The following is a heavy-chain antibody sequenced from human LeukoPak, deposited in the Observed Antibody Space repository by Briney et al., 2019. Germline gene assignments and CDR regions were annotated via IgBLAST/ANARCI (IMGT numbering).Heavy chain of an antibody. J-gene: IGHJ4*02. D-gene: IGHD4-17*01. Sequence: TVEVFCGVSRYTFSPHDTRWARQAPGHGLEGMGWSSAYNGTTTYAQNLQGRVSMTTDTSTSRAYMELRRLRSDDKVVYYCGREGKYCDYLYYFDYWGQGTLVTVSS. CDR2: SSAYNGTT. CDR3: GREGKYCDYLYYFDY. CDR1: RYTFSPHD. V-gene: IGHV1-18*01.